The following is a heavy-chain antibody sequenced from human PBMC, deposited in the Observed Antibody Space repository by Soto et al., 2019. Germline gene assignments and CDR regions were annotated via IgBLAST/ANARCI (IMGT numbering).Heavy chain of an antibody. V-gene: IGHV4-59*01. CDR3: ARTYYYGSGSYWSLDP. CDR1: GGSIRSYH. D-gene: IGHD3-10*01. J-gene: IGHJ5*02. Sequence: SETLSLTCTVSGGSIRSYHWIWIRQPPGKGLEWIGYIYYNGSTNYNPSLKSRVTIPVDTSKNQFSLKLSSVTAADTAMYYCARTYYYGSGSYWSLDPWGQGTLVTVSS. CDR2: IYYNGST.